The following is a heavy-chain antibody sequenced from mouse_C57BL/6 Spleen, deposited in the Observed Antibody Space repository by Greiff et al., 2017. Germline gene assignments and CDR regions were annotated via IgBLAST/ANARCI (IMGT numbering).Heavy chain of an antibody. V-gene: IGHV1-18*01. CDR2: INPNNGGT. J-gene: IGHJ3*01. CDR3: ARRGTTVRAWFAY. Sequence: EVKLEESGPELVKPGASVKIPCKASGYTFTDYNMDWVKQSHGKSLEWIGDINPNNGGTIYNQKFKGKATLTVDKSSSTAYMELRSLTSEDTAVYYCARRGTTVRAWFAYWGQGTLVTVSA. CDR1: GYTFTDYN. D-gene: IGHD1-1*01.